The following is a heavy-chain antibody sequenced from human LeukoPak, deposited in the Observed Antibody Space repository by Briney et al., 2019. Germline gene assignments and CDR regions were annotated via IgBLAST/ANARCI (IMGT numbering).Heavy chain of an antibody. V-gene: IGHV4-59*01. Sequence: SETLSLTCSVSGGSISSYYWSWIRQPPGKGLEWIGYIYYSGSTNYNPSLKSRVTISVDTSKNQFSLKLSSVTAADTAVYYCARTECTVTRSGDWFDPWGQGTLVTVSS. J-gene: IGHJ5*02. CDR2: IYYSGST. D-gene: IGHD4-17*01. CDR3: ARTECTVTRSGDWFDP. CDR1: GGSISSYY.